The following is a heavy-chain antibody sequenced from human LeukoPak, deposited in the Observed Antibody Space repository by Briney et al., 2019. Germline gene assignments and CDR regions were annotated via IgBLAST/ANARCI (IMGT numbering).Heavy chain of an antibody. Sequence: GGSLRLSCAASGFTVSSNYMSWVRQAPGKGLEWVSVIYSGGSTYYGDSVKGRFTISRDNSKNTLYLQMNSLRAEDTAVYYCAKEYLWFGELLSTDYFDYWGQGTLVTVSS. CDR2: IYSGGST. V-gene: IGHV3-53*05. CDR1: GFTVSSNY. CDR3: AKEYLWFGELLSTDYFDY. J-gene: IGHJ4*02. D-gene: IGHD3-10*01.